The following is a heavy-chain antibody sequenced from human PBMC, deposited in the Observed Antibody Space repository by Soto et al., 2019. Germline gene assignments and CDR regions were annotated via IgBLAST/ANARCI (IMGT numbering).Heavy chain of an antibody. D-gene: IGHD6-19*01. J-gene: IGHJ4*02. V-gene: IGHV3-53*01. CDR2: IYSGGST. CDR3: AREQQWLRGYYFDY. Sequence: LRLSCAASGFTVSSNYMSWVRQAPGKGLEWVSVIYSGGSTYYADSVRGRFTISRDNSKNTLYLQMNSLRAEDTAVYYCAREQQWLRGYYFDYWGQGTLVT. CDR1: GFTVSSNY.